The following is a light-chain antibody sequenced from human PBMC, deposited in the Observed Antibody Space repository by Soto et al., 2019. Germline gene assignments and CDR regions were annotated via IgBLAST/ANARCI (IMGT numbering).Light chain of an antibody. CDR2: DVG. Sequence: QSALTQPASVSGSPGQSITMSCTGTSRDVGGYNYVSWYQQHPGQAPKLMIYDVGYRPSGVSNRFSGSKSDNTASLTISGLQAEDEDDYYCSSYTSTSTAVIFGGGTKLTVL. J-gene: IGLJ2*01. CDR1: SRDVGGYNY. CDR3: SSYTSTSTAVI. V-gene: IGLV2-14*01.